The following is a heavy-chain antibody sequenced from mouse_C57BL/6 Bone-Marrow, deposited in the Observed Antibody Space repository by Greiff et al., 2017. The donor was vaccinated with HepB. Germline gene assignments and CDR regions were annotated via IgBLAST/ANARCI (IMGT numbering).Heavy chain of an antibody. J-gene: IGHJ3*01. CDR2: ISNGGGST. D-gene: IGHD2-4*01. V-gene: IGHV5-12*01. CDR3: ARHGDYEGFAY. Sequence: DVKLVESGGGLVQHGGSLKLSCAASGFTFSDYYMYWVRQTPEKRLEWVAYISNGGGSTYYPDTVKGRFTISRDNAKNTLYLQMSRLKSEDTAMYYCARHGDYEGFAYWGQGTLVTVSA. CDR1: GFTFSDYY.